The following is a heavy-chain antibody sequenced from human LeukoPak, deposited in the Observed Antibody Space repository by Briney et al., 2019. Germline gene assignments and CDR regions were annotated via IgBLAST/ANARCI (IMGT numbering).Heavy chain of an antibody. V-gene: IGHV4-59*12. J-gene: IGHJ4*02. CDR3: ARAYDSSGYMD. CDR2: IYYSGST. CDR1: GGSISSYY. D-gene: IGHD3-22*01. Sequence: PSETLSLTCTVSGGSISSYYWSWIRQPPGKGLEWIGYIYYSGSTNYNPSLKSRVTISVDTSKNQFSLKLSSVTAADTAVYYCARAYDSSGYMDWGQGTLVTVSS.